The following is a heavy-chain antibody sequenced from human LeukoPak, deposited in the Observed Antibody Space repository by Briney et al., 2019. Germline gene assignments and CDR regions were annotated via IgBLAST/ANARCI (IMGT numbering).Heavy chain of an antibody. CDR3: ARDSSGYYDSSGYYFANWFDP. J-gene: IGHJ5*02. V-gene: IGHV1-2*02. D-gene: IGHD3-22*01. CDR1: GYTFTGYY. Sequence: ASVKVSCKASGYTFTGYYMHWVRQAPGQGLEWMGWINPNSGGTNYAQKFQGRVTMTRDTSISTAYMELSRLRSDDTAVYYCARDSSGYYDSSGYYFANWFDPWGQGTLVTVSS. CDR2: INPNSGGT.